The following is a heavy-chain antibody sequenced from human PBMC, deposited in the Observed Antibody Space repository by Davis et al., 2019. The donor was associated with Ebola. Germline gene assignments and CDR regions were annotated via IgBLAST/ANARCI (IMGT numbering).Heavy chain of an antibody. D-gene: IGHD3-16*02. CDR1: GFTFSSYS. V-gene: IGHV3-21*01. CDR2: ISSSSSYM. CDR3: ARVKLADDYVWGSYRYIDGSDGAFDI. J-gene: IGHJ3*02. Sequence: GESLKISCAASGFTFSSYSMNWVRQAPGKGLEWVSSISSSSSYMYYADSVKGRFTISRDNAKNSLYLRMNSLRAEDTAVHYCARVKLADDYVWGSYRYIDGSDGAFDIWGQGTMVTVSS.